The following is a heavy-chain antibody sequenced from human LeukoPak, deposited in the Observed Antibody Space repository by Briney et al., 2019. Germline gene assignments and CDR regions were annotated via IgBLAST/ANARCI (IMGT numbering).Heavy chain of an antibody. Sequence: GRSLRLSCAASGFTFSSYGMHWVRQAPGKGLEWVAVIWSDGSNKYYADSVKGRFTISRDNSKNTLYLEMNSLRAEDTALYYCARDAGEAPFDIWGQGTMVTVSS. CDR2: IWSDGSNK. J-gene: IGHJ3*02. D-gene: IGHD3-16*01. CDR3: ARDAGEAPFDI. V-gene: IGHV3-33*08. CDR1: GFTFSSYG.